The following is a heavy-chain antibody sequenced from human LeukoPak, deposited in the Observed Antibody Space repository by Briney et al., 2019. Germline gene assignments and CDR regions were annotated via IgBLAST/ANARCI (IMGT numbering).Heavy chain of an antibody. V-gene: IGHV3-21*01. CDR2: ISSSSSYI. Sequence: GGSLRLSCAASGFTFSSYSMNWVRQAPGKGLEWVSSISSSSSYIYYADSVKGRFTISRDNAKNSLYLQMNSLRAEDTAVYYCARVGPLAYCGGDCYSCDYWGQGTLVTVSS. CDR1: GFTFSSYS. CDR3: ARVGPLAYCGGDCYSCDY. J-gene: IGHJ4*02. D-gene: IGHD2-21*02.